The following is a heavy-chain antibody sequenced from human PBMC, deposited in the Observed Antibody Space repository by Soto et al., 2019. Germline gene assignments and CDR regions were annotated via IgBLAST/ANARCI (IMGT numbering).Heavy chain of an antibody. V-gene: IGHV1-69*08. D-gene: IGHD3-16*01. CDR1: GTIFSSYT. CDR3: ARGLGGRMDA. CDR2: IIPILGET. Sequence: QVQLVQSGAEVKKPGSSVRVSCKASGTIFSSYTISWGRQAPGQGLEWMGRIIPILGETNSAQKFQGRCTLTADKSPNASYMELSRLRLEGTALYYCARGLGGRMDAW. J-gene: IGHJ6*01.